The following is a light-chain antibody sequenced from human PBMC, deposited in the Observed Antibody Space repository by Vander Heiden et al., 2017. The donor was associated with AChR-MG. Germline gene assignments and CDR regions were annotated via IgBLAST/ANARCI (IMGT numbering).Light chain of an antibody. CDR1: QRVSSY. CDR2: DAS. J-gene: IGKJ1*01. V-gene: IGKV3-11*01. Sequence: EFVLTQSSATLSLSPGERATPACRASQRVSSYLAWYQQKPGQAPRLLIYDASNRATGIPARFSGSGSGTDFTLTIISLEPEDFAVYYCQQRSNWTFGQGTKVEIK. CDR3: QQRSNWT.